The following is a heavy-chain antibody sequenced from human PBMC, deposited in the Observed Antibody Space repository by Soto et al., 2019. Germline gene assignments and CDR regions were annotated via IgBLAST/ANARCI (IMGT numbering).Heavy chain of an antibody. J-gene: IGHJ4*02. CDR2: INPSGGGT. CDR1: GYTFSSYS. Sequence: QVQLVQSGAEMKKPGASVKVSCKASGYTFSSYSIHWVRQAPGQGLEWMGIINPSGGGTTYAQKFQGRVTTTRDTSTSTVYMELSSLRSEDTTVYYCAREPARGYVDYWGQGTLVTVSS. CDR3: AREPARGYVDY. V-gene: IGHV1-46*03.